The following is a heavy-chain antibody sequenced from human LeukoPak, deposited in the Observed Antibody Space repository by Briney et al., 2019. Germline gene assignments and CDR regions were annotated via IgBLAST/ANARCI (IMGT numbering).Heavy chain of an antibody. CDR1: GFTFSSYA. J-gene: IGHJ4*02. V-gene: IGHV3-30-3*01. D-gene: IGHD3-3*01. CDR3: ARGEFWSGYYLDY. CDR2: ISYDGSNK. Sequence: PGGSLRLSCAASGFTFSSYAMHWVRQAPGKGLEWVAVISYDGSNKYYADSVKGRFTISRDNAKNSLYLQMNSLRAEDTAVYYCARGEFWSGYYLDYWGQGTLVTVSS.